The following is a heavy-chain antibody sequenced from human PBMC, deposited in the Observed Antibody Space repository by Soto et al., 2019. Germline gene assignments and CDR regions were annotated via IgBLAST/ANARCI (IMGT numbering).Heavy chain of an antibody. Sequence: PGGFLRLSCAASGFTVSSNYMSWVRQAPGKGLEWVSVIFTGGSTYYADSVKGRFTISRHSSMNTVYLQMDSLRAEDTAVYYCARDRQSSGWLDAFDIWGQGTMVTVSS. V-gene: IGHV3-53*04. CDR2: IFTGGST. CDR3: ARDRQSSGWLDAFDI. J-gene: IGHJ3*02. CDR1: GFTVSSNY. D-gene: IGHD6-19*01.